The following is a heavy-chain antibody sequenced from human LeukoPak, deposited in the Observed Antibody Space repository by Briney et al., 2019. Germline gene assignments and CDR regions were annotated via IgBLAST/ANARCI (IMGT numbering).Heavy chain of an antibody. D-gene: IGHD4-23*01. CDR1: GGSFSGYY. J-gene: IGHJ4*02. CDR3: ARGVVVTRGFDY. Sequence: SETLSLTCAVYGGSFSGYYWSWIRQPPGKGLEWIGEINHSGGTNYNPSLKSRVTISVDTSKNQFSLKLSSVTAADTAVYYCARGVVVTRGFDYWGQGTLVTVSS. CDR2: INHSGGT. V-gene: IGHV4-34*01.